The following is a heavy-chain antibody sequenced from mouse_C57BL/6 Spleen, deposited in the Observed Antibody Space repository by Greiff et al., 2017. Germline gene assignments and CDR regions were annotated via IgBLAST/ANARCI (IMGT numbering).Heavy chain of an antibody. V-gene: IGHV6-3*01. CDR3: TGQTGYYAMDY. CDR2: IRLKSDNYAT. CDR1: GFTFSNYW. D-gene: IGHD4-1*01. J-gene: IGHJ4*01. Sequence: EVMLVESGGGLVQPGGSMKLSCVASGFTFSNYWMNWVRQSPEKGLEWVAQIRLKSDNYATHSAGTVKGRFTISRDDSKSSVYLQMNNLRAEDTGIYYCTGQTGYYAMDYWGQGTSVAVSS.